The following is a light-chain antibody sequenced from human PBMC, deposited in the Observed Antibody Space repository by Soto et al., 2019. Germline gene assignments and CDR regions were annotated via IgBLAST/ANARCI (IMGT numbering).Light chain of an antibody. Sequence: DIRMTQSQSSVSASVGARVTITCRASRGISSSLACYQQKPGKAPKLLIYAASSLQGGVPSRFSGSGSGTDFTLTISSLQPEDFATYYCQQANSFPPTFGQGTRLEIK. CDR2: AAS. CDR3: QQANSFPPT. J-gene: IGKJ5*01. CDR1: RGISSS. V-gene: IGKV1-12*01.